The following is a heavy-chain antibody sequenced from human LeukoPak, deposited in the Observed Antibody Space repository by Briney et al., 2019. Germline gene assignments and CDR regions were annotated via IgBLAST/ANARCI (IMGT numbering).Heavy chain of an antibody. J-gene: IGHJ6*02. CDR1: GFTFDDYA. CDR3: AKDLDCSGGSCYSVPPRYYYYGMDV. D-gene: IGHD2-15*01. CDR2: ISWNSGSI. V-gene: IGHV3-9*01. Sequence: GGSLRLSCAASGFTFDDYAMHWVRQAPGKGLEWVSGISWNSGSIGFADSVKGRFTISRDNAKNSLYLQMNSLRAEDTALYYCAKDLDCSGGSCYSVPPRYYYYGMDVWGQGTTVTVSS.